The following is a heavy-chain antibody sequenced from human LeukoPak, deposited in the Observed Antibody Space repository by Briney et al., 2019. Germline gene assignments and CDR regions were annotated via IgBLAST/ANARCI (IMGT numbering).Heavy chain of an antibody. V-gene: IGHV3-30*02. D-gene: IGHD2/OR15-2a*01. CDR3: AKDLTATTFSEYNWFDP. J-gene: IGHJ5*02. CDR1: GFTFSSYG. Sequence: GGSLRLSCAASGFTFSSYGMHWVRQAPGKGLEWVAFIRYDGSNKYHADSVKGRFTISRDNSKNTLYLQMNSLRAEDTAVYYCAKDLTATTFSEYNWFDPWGQGTLVTVSS. CDR2: IRYDGSNK.